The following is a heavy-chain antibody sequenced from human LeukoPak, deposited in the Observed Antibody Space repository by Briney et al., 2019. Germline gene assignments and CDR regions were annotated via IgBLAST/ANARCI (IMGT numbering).Heavy chain of an antibody. CDR3: ARDPISSTSWFDP. J-gene: IGHJ5*02. CDR2: IYTSGST. Sequence: SETLSLTCTVSGGSLTNYYWSWIRQPAGKGLKWIGRIYTSGSTNYNPSLKSRVTMSVDTSKNQFSLKLSSVTAADTAVYYCARDPISSTSWFDPWGQGTLVTVSS. V-gene: IGHV4-4*07. D-gene: IGHD2-2*01. CDR1: GGSLTNYY.